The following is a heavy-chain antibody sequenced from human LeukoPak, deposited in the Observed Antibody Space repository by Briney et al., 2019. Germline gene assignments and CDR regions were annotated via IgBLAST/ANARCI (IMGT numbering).Heavy chain of an antibody. J-gene: IGHJ6*02. CDR2: IYPGDSDT. V-gene: IGHV5-51*01. D-gene: IGHD4-17*01. CDR3: ARHEVSGTTVTTPYGMDV. CDR1: GYSFTSYW. Sequence: KCGESLKISCKGSGYSFTSYWIGWVRQMPGKGLEWMGIIYPGDSDTRYSPSFQGQVTISADKSISTAYLQWSSLKASDTTMYYRARHEVSGTTVTTPYGMDVWGQGTTVTVSS.